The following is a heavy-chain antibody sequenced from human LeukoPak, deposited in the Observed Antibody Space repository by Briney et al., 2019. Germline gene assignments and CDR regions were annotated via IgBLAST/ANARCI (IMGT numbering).Heavy chain of an antibody. J-gene: IGHJ5*02. D-gene: IGHD2-2*01. CDR2: MNPNSGNT. V-gene: IGHV1-8*03. CDR3: ARGFRDIVVVPAAICLDP. Sequence: EASVKVSCKASGYTFTSYDINWVRQATGQGLEWMGWMNPNSGNTGYAQKFQGRVTITRNTSISTAYMELSSLRSEDTAVYYCARGFRDIVVVPAAICLDPWGQGTLVTVSS. CDR1: GYTFTSYD.